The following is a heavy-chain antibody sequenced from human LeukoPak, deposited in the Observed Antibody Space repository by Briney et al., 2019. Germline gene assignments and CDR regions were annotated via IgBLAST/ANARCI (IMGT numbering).Heavy chain of an antibody. Sequence: GGSLRLSCAASGITFSNHAMSWVRQAPGKGLEWVSGISDSGGSTYYADSVKGRFTISRDNAKNSLYLQMNSLRAEDTALYYCAKDIFFRASNNAPVIDYWGQGTLVTVSS. CDR2: ISDSGGST. CDR3: AKDIFFRASNNAPVIDY. V-gene: IGHV3-23*01. D-gene: IGHD1/OR15-1a*01. J-gene: IGHJ4*02. CDR1: GITFSNHA.